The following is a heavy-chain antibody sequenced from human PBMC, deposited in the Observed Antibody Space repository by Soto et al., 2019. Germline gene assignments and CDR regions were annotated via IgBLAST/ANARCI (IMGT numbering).Heavy chain of an antibody. CDR3: AKDELRVVAGTFDY. CDR1: GFTFSSYA. J-gene: IGHJ4*02. V-gene: IGHV3-23*01. Sequence: EVQLLESGGGWVQPGGSLRLSCAASGFTFSSYAMSWVRQAPGKGLEWVSAISGSGGSTYYADSVKGRFTISRDNAKNTLYLQMNSLRAEDTAVYYCAKDELRVVAGTFDYWGQGTLVTVSS. CDR2: ISGSGGST. D-gene: IGHD6-19*01.